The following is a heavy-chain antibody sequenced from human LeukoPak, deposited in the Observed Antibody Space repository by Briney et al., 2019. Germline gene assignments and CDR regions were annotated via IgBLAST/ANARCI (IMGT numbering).Heavy chain of an antibody. CDR2: INHGGST. CDR1: GASFSGYY. V-gene: IGHV4-34*01. Sequence: SETLSLTCGVYGASFSGYYWTWVRKPPARGLESIEEINHGGSTNYNPSLNSRVTISVDTSNNQFSLKLSSVTAADTAVYYCARGISSGWYSDYWGQGTLVTVSS. D-gene: IGHD6-19*01. CDR3: ARGISSGWYSDY. J-gene: IGHJ4*02.